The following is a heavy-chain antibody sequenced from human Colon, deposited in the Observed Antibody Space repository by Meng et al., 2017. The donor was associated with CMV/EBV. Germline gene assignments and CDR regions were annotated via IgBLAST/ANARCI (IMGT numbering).Heavy chain of an antibody. CDR3: ARSLSRYYFAMDV. CDR2: IYFSGTS. Sequence: SQTLSLTCTVSGASITGSTYYWTWIRQPPGKGLEWIGSIYFSGTSFYKSSLTSQVTISIDTSKSQFSLKVNSVTAADTAVYYCARSLSRYYFAMDVWGQGTTVTVSS. D-gene: IGHD3-16*01. V-gene: IGHV4-39*01. CDR1: GASITGSTYY. J-gene: IGHJ6*02.